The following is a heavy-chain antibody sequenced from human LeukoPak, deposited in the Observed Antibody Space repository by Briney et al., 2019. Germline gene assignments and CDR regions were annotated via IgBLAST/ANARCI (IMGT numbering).Heavy chain of an antibody. CDR1: GGSINTNSYY. CDR2: TYYTGSS. J-gene: IGHJ4*02. V-gene: IGHV4-39*07. D-gene: IGHD4-17*01. Sequence: SETLSLICTVSGGSINTNSYYWVWIRQPPGKGLEWIGTTYYTGSSFYNPSLKSRVTISVDTSKNQFSLKLSSVTAADTAVYYCARVHLGDYYFDSWGQGTLLTVSS. CDR3: ARVHLGDYYFDS.